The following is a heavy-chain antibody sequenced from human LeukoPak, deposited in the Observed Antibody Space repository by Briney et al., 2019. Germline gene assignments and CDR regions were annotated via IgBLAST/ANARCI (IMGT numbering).Heavy chain of an antibody. V-gene: IGHV4-39*01. D-gene: IGHD3-3*01. J-gene: IGHJ4*02. Sequence: SETLSLTCTVSGGSISSNSCYWGWIRQPPGKGLEWIGSIYYSGSTYYNPSLKSRVTISADTSKNQFSLKLSSVTAADTAVYYCARQPSNDFWSGYYPQYYFDYWRQGTLVTVSS. CDR3: ARQPSNDFWSGYYPQYYFDY. CDR2: IYYSGST. CDR1: GGSISSNSCY.